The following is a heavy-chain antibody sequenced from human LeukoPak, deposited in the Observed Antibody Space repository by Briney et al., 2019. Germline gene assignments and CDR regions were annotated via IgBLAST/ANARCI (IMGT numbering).Heavy chain of an antibody. J-gene: IGHJ6*02. V-gene: IGHV1-2*02. Sequence: ASVKVSCKASGYTFTGYYMHWVRQAPGQGLEWMGWINPNSGGTNYAQKFQGRVTMTRDTSISTAYMELSRLRSDDTAVYYCARDVQLLTSLRGMDVWGQGTTVTVSS. CDR3: ARDVQLLTSLRGMDV. D-gene: IGHD2-2*01. CDR2: INPNSGGT. CDR1: GYTFTGYY.